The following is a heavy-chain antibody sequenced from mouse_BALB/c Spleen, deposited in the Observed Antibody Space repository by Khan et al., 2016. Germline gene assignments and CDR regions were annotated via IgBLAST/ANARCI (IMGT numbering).Heavy chain of an antibody. V-gene: IGHV1-87*01. D-gene: IGHD1-1*01. J-gene: IGHJ2*01. CDR3: ASYYGSSYDYFDY. CDR2: IYPGDGDT. Sequence: VQLQESGAELARPGASVKLSCKASGYTFTSYWMQWVKQRPGQGLEWIGAIYPGDGDTRYTQKFKGKATLTADESSSPAYMQLSSLASEDSAVYYWASYYGSSYDYFDYWGQGTTLTVSS. CDR1: GYTFTSYW.